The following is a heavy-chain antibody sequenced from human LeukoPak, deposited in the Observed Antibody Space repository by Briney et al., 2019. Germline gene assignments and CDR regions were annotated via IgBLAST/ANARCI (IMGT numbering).Heavy chain of an antibody. CDR1: GYTFTSYA. CDR3: ARGKAIAVAGTGDYYYYYMDV. CDR2: ISTNTGNP. Sequence: ASVKVSCKASGYTFTSYAMNWVRQAPGQGLEWMGWISTNTGNPTYAQGFTGRFVFSLDTSVSTAYLQISSLKAEDTAVYYCARGKAIAVAGTGDYYYYYMDVWGKGTTVTVSS. V-gene: IGHV7-4-1*02. D-gene: IGHD6-19*01. J-gene: IGHJ6*03.